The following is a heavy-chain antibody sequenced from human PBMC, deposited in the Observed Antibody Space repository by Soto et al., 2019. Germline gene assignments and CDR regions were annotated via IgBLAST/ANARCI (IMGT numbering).Heavy chain of an antibody. CDR2: ISDTGGGT. J-gene: IGHJ5*02. CDR1: GVTFSTYA. CDR3: AVGRHKTSGSNTWFDP. D-gene: IGHD3-22*01. Sequence: EVQLLESGGGLVQPGGSLRLSCAASGVTFSTYAMNWVRQAPGKGLEWVATISDTGGGTFYAGSVKGRFTISRDNSKNPLYLQMNSLRADDSAIYFCAVGRHKTSGSNTWFDPWGRGTLVTVSS. V-gene: IGHV3-23*01.